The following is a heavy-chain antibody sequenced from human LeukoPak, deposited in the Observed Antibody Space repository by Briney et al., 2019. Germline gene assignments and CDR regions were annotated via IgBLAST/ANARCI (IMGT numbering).Heavy chain of an antibody. CDR1: GGSISSYY. CDR2: IYYSGST. J-gene: IGHJ6*02. Sequence: KPSETLPLTCTVSGGSISSYYWSWIRQPPGKGLEWIGYIYYSGSTNYNPSLKSRVTISVDTSKNQFSLKLSSVTAADTAVYYCARVPVVVAPYYYYYYGMDVWGQGTTVTVSS. V-gene: IGHV4-59*01. CDR3: ARVPVVVAPYYYYYYGMDV. D-gene: IGHD2-15*01.